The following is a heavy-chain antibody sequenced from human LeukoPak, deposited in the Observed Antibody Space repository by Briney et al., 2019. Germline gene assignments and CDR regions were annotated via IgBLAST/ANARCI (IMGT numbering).Heavy chain of an antibody. CDR3: ASDSSVAPLNAFEI. V-gene: IGHV3-7*01. Sequence: PGGSLRLSCAASGFTFSSYWMSWVRQAPGKGLEWVANIKQDGSEKYYVDSVKGRFTISRDNAKNSLYLQMNSLRAEDTAVYYCASDSSVAPLNAFEIWGQGTMVTVSS. CDR1: GFTFSSYW. J-gene: IGHJ3*02. CDR2: IKQDGSEK. D-gene: IGHD6-19*01.